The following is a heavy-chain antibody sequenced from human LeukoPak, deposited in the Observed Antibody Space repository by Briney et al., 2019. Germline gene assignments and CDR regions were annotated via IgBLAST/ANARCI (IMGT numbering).Heavy chain of an antibody. D-gene: IGHD3-22*01. CDR3: ARAMIVVVKSNWYFDV. CDR2: IYYSGST. J-gene: IGHJ2*01. CDR1: AVSISSYY. V-gene: IGHV4-59*01. Sequence: SETLSLTCTVSAVSISSYYWIWLRQPPGKGLEGSGYIYYSGSTNYNPSLKSRVTISVDRSKNQFSLKLSSVTAADTAVYYCARAMIVVVKSNWYFDVWGRGTLVTVSS.